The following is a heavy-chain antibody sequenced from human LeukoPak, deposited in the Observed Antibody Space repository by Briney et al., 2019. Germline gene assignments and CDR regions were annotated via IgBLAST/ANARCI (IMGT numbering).Heavy chain of an antibody. CDR1: GFSLSTSGVG. J-gene: IGHJ5*02. D-gene: IGHD3-10*01. CDR2: IYWDDDK. V-gene: IGHV2-5*02. Sequence: SGPTLVKPTQTLTLTCTFSGFSLSTSGVGVGWIRQPPGRALEWLALIYWDDDKRYSPSLKNRLTITKDTSKNQVVLTMTNMDPVDTATYCCAHRDTMFRGLIMNWFDPWGQATLVTASS. CDR3: AHRDTMFRGLIMNWFDP.